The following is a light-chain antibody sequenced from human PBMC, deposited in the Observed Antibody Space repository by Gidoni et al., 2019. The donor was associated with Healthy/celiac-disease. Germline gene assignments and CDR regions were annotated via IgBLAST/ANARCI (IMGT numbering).Light chain of an antibody. CDR2: GKN. CDR1: SLRSYY. J-gene: IGLJ3*02. V-gene: IGLV3-19*01. CDR3: NSRDSSGNHLV. Sequence: CQGDSLRSYYASWYQQKPGQAPVLVIYGKNNRPSGIPDRFSGSSSGNTASLTITGAQAEDEADYYCNSRDSSGNHLVFGGGTKLTVL.